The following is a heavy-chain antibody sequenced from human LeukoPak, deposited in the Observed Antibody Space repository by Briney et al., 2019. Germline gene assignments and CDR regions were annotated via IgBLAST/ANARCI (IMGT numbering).Heavy chain of an antibody. V-gene: IGHV4-38-2*01. CDR2: IYHTGST. CDR1: GYSISRGYY. J-gene: IGHJ4*02. CDR3: ARAGWIITSGIDY. Sequence: SETLSLTCGVSGYSISRGYYWAWIRRPPGKGLEWIGTIYHTGSTYYNPSLESRVTISVDTSKNEFSLNLNSVTAADTAVYYCARAGWIITSGIDYWGQGALVTVSS. D-gene: IGHD1-20*01.